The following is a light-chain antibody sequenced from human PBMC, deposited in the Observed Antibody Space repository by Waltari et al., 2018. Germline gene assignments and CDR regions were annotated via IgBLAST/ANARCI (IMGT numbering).Light chain of an antibody. CDR3: NSRDGSGTHMGNV. CDR2: GSN. Sequence: SSELTQDPAVSVALGQTVTITCQGDTLRKFYATWYQQKPGQAPVSVISGSNNRPSGIPDRFSASSSGKIASLTMSGAQAEDEADYYCNSRDGSGTHMGNVFGPGTKVTVL. CDR1: TLRKFY. V-gene: IGLV3-19*01. J-gene: IGLJ1*01.